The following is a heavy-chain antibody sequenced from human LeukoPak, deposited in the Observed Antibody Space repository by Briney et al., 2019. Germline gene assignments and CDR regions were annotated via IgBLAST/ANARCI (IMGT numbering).Heavy chain of an antibody. CDR3: ARAVLLGTDFDY. D-gene: IGHD5-18*01. CDR1: GYTFTGHY. J-gene: IGHJ4*02. Sequence: ASVKVSCKASGYTFTGHYMHWVRQAPGQGLEWMGWINPNSGGTNYAQKFQGRVTMTRDTSISTAYMELSRLRSDDTAVYYCARAVLLGTDFDYWGQGTLVTISS. CDR2: INPNSGGT. V-gene: IGHV1-2*02.